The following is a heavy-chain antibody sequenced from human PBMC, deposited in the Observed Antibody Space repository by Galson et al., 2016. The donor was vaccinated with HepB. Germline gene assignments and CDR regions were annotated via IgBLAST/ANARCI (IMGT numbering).Heavy chain of an antibody. V-gene: IGHV3-21*01. Sequence: SLRLSCAASGFTFSTYNLNWARQAPGKGLEWVSSISSSSTYIYYADSVKGRFTISRDNAKNSLYLKMNSLRADDTAVYYCARDYGGNSELDLWGQGTLVTVSS. CDR2: ISSSSTYI. J-gene: IGHJ5*02. CDR3: ARDYGGNSELDL. CDR1: GFTFSTYN. D-gene: IGHD4-23*01.